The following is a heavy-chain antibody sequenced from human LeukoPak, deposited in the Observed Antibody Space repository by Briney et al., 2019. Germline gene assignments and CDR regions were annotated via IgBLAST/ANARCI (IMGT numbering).Heavy chain of an antibody. D-gene: IGHD7-27*01. CDR1: GFTFSSYA. V-gene: IGHV3-23*01. Sequence: PGGSLRLSCAASGFTFSSYAMSWVRQAPGKGLEWVSAISGSGGSTYYAESVKGRFTISRDNSKNTLYLQMNSLRAEDTAVYYCAKDGGLWVSAHWGDSWGRGTLVTVSS. CDR3: AKDGGLWVSAHWGDS. J-gene: IGHJ4*02. CDR2: ISGSGGST.